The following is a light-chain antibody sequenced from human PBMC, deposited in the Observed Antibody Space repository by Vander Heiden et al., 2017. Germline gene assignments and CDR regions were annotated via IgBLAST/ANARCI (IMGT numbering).Light chain of an antibody. CDR1: SSTIGAGYN. CDR2: GNF. J-gene: IGLJ3*02. V-gene: IGLV1-40*03. CDR3: QAYDSSLGAWV. Sequence: QSVVTQPPSVAGTLGQRGTMSCTGTSSTIGAGYNVHWYQHLPGRAPTLLIYGNFNRASGVPDRFAASKSGASASLDISGVQPDDEADYYCQAYDSSLGAWVFGGGTKLTVL.